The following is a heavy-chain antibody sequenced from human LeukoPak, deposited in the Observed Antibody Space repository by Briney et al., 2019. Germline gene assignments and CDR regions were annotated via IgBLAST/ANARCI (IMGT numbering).Heavy chain of an antibody. D-gene: IGHD2-15*01. CDR2: IIPILGIA. J-gene: IGHJ3*02. Sequence: ASVKVSCKASGGTFSSYAISWVRQAPGQGLEWMGRIIPILGIANYAQKFQGRVTITADKSTSTACMELSSLRSEDTAVYYCARDPVGYCSGGSCPDAFDIWGQGTMVTVSS. CDR1: GGTFSSYA. V-gene: IGHV1-69*04. CDR3: ARDPVGYCSGGSCPDAFDI.